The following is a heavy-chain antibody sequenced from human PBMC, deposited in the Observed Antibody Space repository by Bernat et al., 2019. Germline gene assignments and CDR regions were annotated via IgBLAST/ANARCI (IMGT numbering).Heavy chain of an antibody. CDR3: ARHEAIVVVPAANPDY. J-gene: IGHJ4*02. D-gene: IGHD2-2*01. Sequence: EVQLVQSGAEVKKPGESLRISCKGSGYSFTSYWISWVRQMPGKGLEWMGRIDPSDSYTNYSPSFQGHVTISADKSISTAYLQWSSLKASDTAMYYCARHEAIVVVPAANPDYWGQGTLVTVSS. CDR2: IDPSDSYT. V-gene: IGHV5-10-1*03. CDR1: GYSFTSYW.